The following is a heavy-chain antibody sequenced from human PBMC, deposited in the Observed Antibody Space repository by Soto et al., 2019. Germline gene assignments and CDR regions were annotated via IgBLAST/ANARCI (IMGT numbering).Heavy chain of an antibody. D-gene: IGHD3-10*02. CDR3: ARYSLDSCSTHAGY. V-gene: IGHV1-18*01. CDR1: GYTFTSYG. J-gene: IGHJ4*02. CDR2: ISAYNGNT. Sequence: QVQLVQSGAEVKKPGASVKVSCKASGYTFTSYGISWVRQATGQGLERMGWISAYNGNTNYAQKPQGRGNMTTDTATCTADMEPMCPGSDDTALYYCARYSLDSCSTHAGYSGQGTLVTGSS.